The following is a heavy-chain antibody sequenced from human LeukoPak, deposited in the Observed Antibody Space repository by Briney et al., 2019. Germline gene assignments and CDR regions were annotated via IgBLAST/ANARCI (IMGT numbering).Heavy chain of an antibody. J-gene: IGHJ6*03. CDR3: AREVGSGLLRFLETDYYMDV. D-gene: IGHD3-3*01. V-gene: IGHV3-7*01. Sequence: GGSLRLSCAASGFTFSSYSMSWVRQAPGKGLEWVASTHQYGGENHYADSVKGRFTISRDNAKNSLYLQMNSLRAEDTAVYYCAREVGSGLLRFLETDYYMDVWGKGTTVTVSS. CDR1: GFTFSSYS. CDR2: THQYGGEN.